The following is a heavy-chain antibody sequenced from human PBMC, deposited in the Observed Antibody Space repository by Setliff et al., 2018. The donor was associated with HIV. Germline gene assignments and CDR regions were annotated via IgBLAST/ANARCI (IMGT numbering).Heavy chain of an antibody. V-gene: IGHV4-4*09. J-gene: IGHJ4*02. CDR2: IYTSGST. CDR3: ARGLSFYDPGGFDY. CDR1: GGSISSYY. D-gene: IGHD3-22*01. Sequence: PSETLSLTCTVSGGSISSYYWSWIRQPPGKGLEWIGYIYTSGSTNYNPSLKSRVTISLDTSKNQFSLELTSVTAADTAVYYCARGLSFYDPGGFDYWGQGTLVTVSS.